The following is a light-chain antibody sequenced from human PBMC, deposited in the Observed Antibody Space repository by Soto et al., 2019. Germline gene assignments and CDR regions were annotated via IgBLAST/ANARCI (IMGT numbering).Light chain of an antibody. J-gene: IGKJ5*01. CDR3: QQYNSWPPIT. V-gene: IGKV3-15*01. Sequence: EIVMTQSPATPSVSSGERANLSCRGSESVSRNLAWYQQKPGQAPRLLIYDASTRATGIPDRFSGGGSGTEFTLTISSLQSEDFVVYYCQQYNSWPPITFGQGTRREIK. CDR2: DAS. CDR1: ESVSRN.